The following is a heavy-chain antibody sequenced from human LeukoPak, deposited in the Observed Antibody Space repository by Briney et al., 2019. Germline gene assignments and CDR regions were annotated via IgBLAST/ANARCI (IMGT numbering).Heavy chain of an antibody. V-gene: IGHV4-34*01. CDR1: GGSFSGYY. CDR2: INHSGST. Sequence: SETLSLTCAVYGGSFSGYYWSWIRQPPGKGLEWIGEINHSGSTNYNPSLKSRVTISVDTSKNQYSLKLSSVTAADTAVYYCARGPTYYDFWSGYYHSYFDYWGQGTLVTVSS. CDR3: ARGPTYYDFWSGYYHSYFDY. D-gene: IGHD3-3*01. J-gene: IGHJ4*02.